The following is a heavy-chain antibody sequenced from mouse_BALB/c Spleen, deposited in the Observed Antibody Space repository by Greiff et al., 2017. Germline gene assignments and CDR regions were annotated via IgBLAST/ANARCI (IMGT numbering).Heavy chain of an antibody. CDR1: GFAFSSYD. CDR3: ARPKYYYGSSYWYFDV. J-gene: IGHJ1*01. Sequence: EVQRVESGGGLVKPGGSLKLSCAASGFAFSSYDMSWVRQTPEKRLEWVAYISSGGGSTYYPDTVKGRFTISRDNAKNTLYLQMSSLKSEDTAMYYCARPKYYYGSSYWYFDVWGAGTTVTVSS. CDR2: ISSGGGST. D-gene: IGHD1-1*01. V-gene: IGHV5-12-1*01.